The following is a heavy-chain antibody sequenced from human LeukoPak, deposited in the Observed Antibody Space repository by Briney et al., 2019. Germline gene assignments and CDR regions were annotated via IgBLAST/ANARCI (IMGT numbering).Heavy chain of an antibody. J-gene: IGHJ4*02. CDR2: INHSGST. CDR3: ARGLQYDY. V-gene: IGHV4-34*01. Sequence: SETLSVTCAVYGGSFSGYYWSWIRQPPGKGLEWIGEINHSGSTDHNPSLKSRVTISVDTSKNQFSLKLSSVTAADTAVYYCARGLQYDYWGQGTLVTVSS. CDR1: GGSFSGYY. D-gene: IGHD4-4*01.